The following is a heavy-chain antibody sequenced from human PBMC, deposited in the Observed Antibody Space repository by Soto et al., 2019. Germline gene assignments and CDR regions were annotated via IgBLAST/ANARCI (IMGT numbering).Heavy chain of an antibody. CDR1: GFLFTDYY. D-gene: IGHD2-8*01. V-gene: IGHV3-11*06. CDR2: IDGSSDYT. Sequence: GSLRLSCTASGFLFTDYYMSWIRQPPGKGLEWLAYIDGSSDYTNSADSVKGRFTISRDNAKNSVFLQMNNLRADDTAVYYCARDLRFSSTNYFDFWGRGTLVTVSS. J-gene: IGHJ4*02. CDR3: ARDLRFSSTNYFDF.